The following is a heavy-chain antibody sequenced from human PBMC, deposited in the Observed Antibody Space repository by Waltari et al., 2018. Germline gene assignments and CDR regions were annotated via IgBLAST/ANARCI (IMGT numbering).Heavy chain of an antibody. CDR3: ARDGNPLLRYYGMDV. CDR2: IIPTFGTA. V-gene: IGHV1-69*01. Sequence: QVQLVQSGAEVKKPGSSVKVSCKASGGTFRSYAISWVRQAPGQGLEWMGGIIPTFGTANYAQKFQGRVTLTADESTSTAYMELSSLRSEDTAVYYCARDGNPLLRYYGMDVWGQGTTVTVSS. D-gene: IGHD2-15*01. CDR1: GGTFRSYA. J-gene: IGHJ6*02.